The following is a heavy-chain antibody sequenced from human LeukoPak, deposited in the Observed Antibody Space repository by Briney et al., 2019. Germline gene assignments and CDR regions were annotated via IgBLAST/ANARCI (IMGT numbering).Heavy chain of an antibody. D-gene: IGHD1-26*01. CDR2: ISYDGSNK. V-gene: IGHV3-30-3*01. CDR1: GFTFSSYA. CDR3: ARGSGSYYGGYFDY. J-gene: IGHJ4*02. Sequence: PGGSLRLSCAASGFTFSSYAMHWVRQAPGKGLEWVAFISYDGSNKYYADSVKGRFTISRDNSKNTLYLQMNSLRAEDTAVYYCARGSGSYYGGYFDYWGQGTLVTVSS.